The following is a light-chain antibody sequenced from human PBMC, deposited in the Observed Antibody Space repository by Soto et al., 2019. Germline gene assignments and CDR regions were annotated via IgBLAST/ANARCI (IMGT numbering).Light chain of an antibody. Sequence: QSVLTQPPSVSGAPGQRVTISCTGNSSNIGAGYDVHWYQQFPGTAPKLVIYDNVNRPSGVPTRISGAKSGTSASLAISGLQGANEADHYCQSYDNSLFVVFGGGTKLTVL. CDR3: QSYDNSLFVV. J-gene: IGLJ2*01. V-gene: IGLV1-40*01. CDR2: DNV. CDR1: SSNIGAGYD.